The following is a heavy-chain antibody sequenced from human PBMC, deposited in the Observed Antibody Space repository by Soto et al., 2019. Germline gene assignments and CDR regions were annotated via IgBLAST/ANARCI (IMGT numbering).Heavy chain of an antibody. V-gene: IGHV3-9*01. CDR3: AKDSSSWVLGAFDI. D-gene: IGHD6-13*01. CDR1: GFTFDDYA. J-gene: IGHJ3*02. CDR2: ISWNSGSI. Sequence: GGSLRLSCAASGFTFDDYAMHWVRQAPGKGLEWVSGISWNSGSIGYADSVKGRFTISRDNAKNSLYLQMNSLRAEDTALYYCAKDSSSWVLGAFDIWGQGTMVTVSS.